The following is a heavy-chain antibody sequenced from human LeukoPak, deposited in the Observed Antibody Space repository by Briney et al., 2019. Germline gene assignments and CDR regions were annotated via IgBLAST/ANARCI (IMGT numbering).Heavy chain of an antibody. V-gene: IGHV3-23*01. CDR2: IEDHGATT. J-gene: IGHJ4*02. Sequence: GGSLRLSCAASGFSFNIYAMSWVRQAPGEGLEWVSRIEDHGATTDYADSVKGRFTISRDNSKDTLYLQMNSLRAEDTAVYFCAKDILTGYYAPFDYWGQGTLVTVSS. CDR3: AKDILTGYYAPFDY. D-gene: IGHD3-9*01. CDR1: GFSFNIYA.